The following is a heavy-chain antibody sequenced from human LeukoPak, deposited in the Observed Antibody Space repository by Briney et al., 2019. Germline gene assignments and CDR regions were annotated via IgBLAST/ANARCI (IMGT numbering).Heavy chain of an antibody. Sequence: GGSLRLSRAASGFTVSSNYMSWVRQAPGKGLEWVSVIYSGGSTYYADSVKGRFTISRDNSKNTLYLQMDSLRAEDTAVYYCARADPSYGYGGFDYWGQGTLVTVSS. J-gene: IGHJ4*02. D-gene: IGHD5-18*01. CDR3: ARADPSYGYGGFDY. CDR2: IYSGGST. V-gene: IGHV3-53*01. CDR1: GFTVSSNY.